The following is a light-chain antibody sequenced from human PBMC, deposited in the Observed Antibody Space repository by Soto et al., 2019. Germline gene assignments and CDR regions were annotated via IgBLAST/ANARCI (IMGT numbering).Light chain of an antibody. CDR1: QDI. Sequence: DIQMTQSPSSLSASVGDRVTITCRASQDIIAWFQQKPGKAPKSLIYAASTLQTGVPSKFSGSASGTDFTLTINSLQPEDFATYYCQQYHSYPPSFGQGTKVEIK. CDR3: QQYHSYPPS. CDR2: AAS. V-gene: IGKV1-16*02. J-gene: IGKJ1*01.